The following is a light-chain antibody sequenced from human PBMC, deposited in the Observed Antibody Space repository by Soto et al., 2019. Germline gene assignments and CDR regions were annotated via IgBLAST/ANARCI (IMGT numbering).Light chain of an antibody. CDR3: QTWGTAIHDVV. CDR1: SGYNNYA. V-gene: IGLV4-69*01. J-gene: IGLJ2*01. CDR2: LNSDGSH. Sequence: QLVLTQSPSASASLGASVKLTCTLSSGYNNYAIAWHQQQPEKGPRYLMKLNSDGSHSKGDGIPDRFSGSSSGAERHLTISSLQSEDEADYYCQTWGTAIHDVVFGGGTKVTVL.